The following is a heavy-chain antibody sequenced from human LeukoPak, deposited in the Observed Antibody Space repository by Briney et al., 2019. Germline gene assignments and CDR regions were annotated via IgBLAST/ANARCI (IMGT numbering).Heavy chain of an antibody. CDR1: GYTFTSYG. Sequence: SVKVSCKASGYTFTSYGISWVRQAPGQGLEWMGGIIPIFGTANYAQKFQGRVTITADKSTSTAYMELSSLRSEDTAVYYCARTLSYSGSYIRVRAFDIWGQGTMVTVSS. D-gene: IGHD1-26*01. J-gene: IGHJ3*02. V-gene: IGHV1-69*06. CDR3: ARTLSYSGSYIRVRAFDI. CDR2: IIPIFGTA.